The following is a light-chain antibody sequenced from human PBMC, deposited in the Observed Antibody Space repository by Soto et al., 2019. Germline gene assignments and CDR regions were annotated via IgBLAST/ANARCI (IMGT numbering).Light chain of an antibody. Sequence: QSVLTQPHSASGTPGQRVTVYCSGSSSNIGSNTVNWYQQLPGTAPKLVIYSSNQRPSGVPDRFSGSKSGTSASLAIIGLPSEDEADYYCAEWDDSLNGYVFGTGTKLTV. CDR3: AEWDDSLNGYV. J-gene: IGLJ1*01. CDR1: SSNIGSNT. V-gene: IGLV1-44*01. CDR2: SSN.